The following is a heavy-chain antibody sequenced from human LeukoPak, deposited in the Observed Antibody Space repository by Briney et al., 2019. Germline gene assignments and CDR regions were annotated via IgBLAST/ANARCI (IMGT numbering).Heavy chain of an antibody. CDR1: GFTFSSYD. Sequence: SGGSLRLSCGAYGFTFSSYDMTWVRQAPGKGLEWVSGIYGRGGTTYYADSVKGRFIVSRDNSKNSLSLQMNSLRAEDTAVYYCARVVGRNWYLDLWGRGTQVTVSS. D-gene: IGHD1-14*01. CDR3: ARVVGRNWYLDL. V-gene: IGHV3-23*01. J-gene: IGHJ2*01. CDR2: IYGRGGTT.